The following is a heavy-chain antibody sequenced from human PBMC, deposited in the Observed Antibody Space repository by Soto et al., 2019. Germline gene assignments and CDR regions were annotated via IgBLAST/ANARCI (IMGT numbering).Heavy chain of an antibody. D-gene: IGHD4-17*01. CDR2: IYYSGST. V-gene: IGHV4-39*01. CDR3: ANDYGDYKSYYGMDV. CDR1: GASVTSSTYY. Sequence: QLQLQESGPGLVKPSETLSLTCTVSGASVTSSTYYWGWIRQPPGKGLEWIGSIYYSGSTYYNPSPRGRVTISVDTSKNQVSLKLTSVTAADTAVYYCANDYGDYKSYYGMDVWGQGTTVTVSS. J-gene: IGHJ6*02.